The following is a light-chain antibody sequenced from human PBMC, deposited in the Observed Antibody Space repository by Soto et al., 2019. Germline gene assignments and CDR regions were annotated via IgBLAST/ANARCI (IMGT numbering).Light chain of an antibody. CDR2: GAS. CDR3: QQYHKWHPIT. Sequence: EVVMTQSPGTLSVSVGESATLSCRASQSVDGYLAWYQQKPGQATRLLIYGASTRANGVTARFRGGGSGTEFTLTISSLQSEDSAVYYCQQYHKWHPITFGQGTRLEIK. CDR1: QSVDGY. J-gene: IGKJ5*01. V-gene: IGKV3-15*01.